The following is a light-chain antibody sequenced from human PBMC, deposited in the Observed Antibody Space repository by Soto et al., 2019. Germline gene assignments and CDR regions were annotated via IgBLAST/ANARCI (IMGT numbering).Light chain of an antibody. J-gene: IGLJ2*01. Sequence: QSVLTQPPSESGSPGQSVTISCTGTSSDVGGYNFVSWYQQHPGKAPKLMIYEVNKRPSGVPDRFSGSKSGNTASLTVSGLQADDEADYYCSSYAGSNHLVFGGGTKLTVL. CDR3: SSYAGSNHLV. CDR2: EVN. V-gene: IGLV2-8*01. CDR1: SSDVGGYNF.